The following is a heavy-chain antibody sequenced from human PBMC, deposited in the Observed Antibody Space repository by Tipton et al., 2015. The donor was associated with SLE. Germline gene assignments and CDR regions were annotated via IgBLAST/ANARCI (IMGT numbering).Heavy chain of an antibody. CDR2: IWYDGSNK. J-gene: IGHJ6*03. Sequence: SLRLSCAASGFTFRAYGTHWVRQAPGKGLEWVAFIWYDGSNKYYADSVEGRFTVSKDISKNTLSLHMNSLRVDDTAVYYCARSRGRLVESHFMDVWGKGTTVTVSS. CDR3: ARSRGRLVESHFMDV. V-gene: IGHV3-33*01. CDR1: GFTFRAYG. D-gene: IGHD2-8*02.